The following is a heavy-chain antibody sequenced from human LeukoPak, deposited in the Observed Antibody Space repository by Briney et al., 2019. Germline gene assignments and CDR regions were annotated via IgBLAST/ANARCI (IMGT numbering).Heavy chain of an antibody. CDR2: FDSEDGET. CDR3: AGGYYGSGSYYNFDY. J-gene: IGHJ4*02. Sequence: ASVKVSCKVSGYTLTELSMHWVRQAPGKGLEWMGGFDSEDGETIYAQKFQGGVTMTEDTSTDTAYMELSSLRSEDTAVYYCAGGYYGSGSYYNFDYWGQGTLVTVSS. CDR1: GYTLTELS. D-gene: IGHD3-10*01. V-gene: IGHV1-24*01.